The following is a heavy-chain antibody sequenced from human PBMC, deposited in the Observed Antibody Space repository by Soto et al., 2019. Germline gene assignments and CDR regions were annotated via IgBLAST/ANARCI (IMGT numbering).Heavy chain of an antibody. CDR2: IYHSGST. D-gene: IGHD4-17*01. Sequence: SETLSLTCAVSGGSISSGGYSWSWIRQPPGKGLEWIGYIYHSGSTYYNPSLKSRVTISVDRSKNQFSLKLSSVTAADTAVYYCARAHYGDYGYVLDFSAQGSSVTGSS. V-gene: IGHV4-30-2*01. CDR1: GGSISSGGYS. J-gene: IGHJ6*02. CDR3: ARAHYGDYGYVLDF.